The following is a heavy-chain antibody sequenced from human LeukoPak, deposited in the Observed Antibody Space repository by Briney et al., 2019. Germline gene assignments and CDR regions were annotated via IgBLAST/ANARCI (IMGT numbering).Heavy chain of an antibody. V-gene: IGHV5-51*01. CDR1: GYSFTSYW. CDR2: IYPGDSDT. J-gene: IGHJ4*02. CDR3: GRVRYSGYDEPDYFDY. D-gene: IGHD5-12*01. Sequence: GESLKISCKGSGYSFTSYWIGWVRQMPGKGLVWMGIIYPGDSDTRYSPSFQGQVTISVDKSISTAYLQWSSLKASDTAMYYCGRVRYSGYDEPDYFDYWGQGTLVTVSS.